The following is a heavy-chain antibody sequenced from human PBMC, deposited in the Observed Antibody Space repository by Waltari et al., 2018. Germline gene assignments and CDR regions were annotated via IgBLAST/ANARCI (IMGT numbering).Heavy chain of an antibody. V-gene: IGHV4-38-2*01. D-gene: IGHD6-6*01. J-gene: IGHJ4*02. CDR2: IYHSGST. CDR3: ARHRSSQLVLYFDY. Sequence: QLQESGPGLVKPSETLSLTCAVSGYSISSGYYWGWIRQPPGKGLEWIGSIYHSGSTYYNPSLKSRVTISVDTSKNQFSLKLSSVTAADTAVYYCARHRSSQLVLYFDYWGQGTLVTVSS. CDR1: GYSISSGYY.